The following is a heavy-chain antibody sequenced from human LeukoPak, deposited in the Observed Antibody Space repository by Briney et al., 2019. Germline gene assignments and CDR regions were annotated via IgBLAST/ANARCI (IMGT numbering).Heavy chain of an antibody. CDR1: GYDFTSVG. CDR3: ARAGSGSGWYFDY. J-gene: IGHJ4*02. D-gene: IGHD6-19*01. CDR2: ISPYNGNT. V-gene: IGHV1-18*01. Sequence: ASVKVSCKASGYDFTSVGITWVRRAPGQGLEWMGWISPYNGNTRYAQKFQGRVAMTTDTSTTTAYMELRGLRFNDTAVYYCARAGSGSGWYFDYWGQGTLVTVSS.